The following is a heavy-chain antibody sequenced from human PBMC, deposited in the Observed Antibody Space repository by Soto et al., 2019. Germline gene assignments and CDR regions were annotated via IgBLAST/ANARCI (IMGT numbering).Heavy chain of an antibody. V-gene: IGHV4-39*01. D-gene: IGHD3-16*02. CDR2: IYYSGST. J-gene: IGHJ4*02. CDR3: AVAYYDYIWGSYPLGFDY. CDR1: GGSISSSSYY. Sequence: SETLSLTCTVSGGSISSSSYYWGWIRQPPGKGLEWIGSIYYSGSTYYNPSLKSRVTISVDTSKNQFSLKLSSVTAADTAVYYCAVAYYDYIWGSYPLGFDYWGQGTLVTVSS.